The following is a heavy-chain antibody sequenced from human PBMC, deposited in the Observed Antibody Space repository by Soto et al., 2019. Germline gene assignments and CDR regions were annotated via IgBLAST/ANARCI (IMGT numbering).Heavy chain of an antibody. CDR1: GYTFPSYD. J-gene: IGHJ4*02. Sequence: ASVKVSYKASGYTFPSYDIHWVRQDTGQGLEWMGWMNPNSGNTGYAQKSQGRVTLTRDTPITTAHMELSSLRSDDTAVYYCARGSRDYWGQGTPVTVSS. CDR2: MNPNSGNT. CDR3: ARGSRDY. V-gene: IGHV1-8*01.